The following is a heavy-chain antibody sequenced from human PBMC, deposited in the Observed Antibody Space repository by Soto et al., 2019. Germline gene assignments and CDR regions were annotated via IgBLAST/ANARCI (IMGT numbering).Heavy chain of an antibody. D-gene: IGHD5-12*01. Sequence: EVQLLESGGGLVQPGGSLRLACAASGFSFSSYAMVWVRQAPGKGLEWVSVISARGGSSYFADSVKGRFTISRDNSKXXLXXXXXXXXXXXXXXXXXXXXXXEYSASVDHWGQGTLVLVSS. CDR2: ISARGGSS. J-gene: IGHJ4*02. V-gene: IGHV3-23*01. CDR1: GFSFSSYA. CDR3: XXXXXEYSASVDH.